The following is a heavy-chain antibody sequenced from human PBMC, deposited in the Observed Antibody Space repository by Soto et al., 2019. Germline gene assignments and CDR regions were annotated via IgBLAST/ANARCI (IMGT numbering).Heavy chain of an antibody. CDR3: ARFAPLEPRAAAGTSGYYYYGMDV. V-gene: IGHV4-30-4*01. CDR2: IYYSGST. D-gene: IGHD6-13*01. J-gene: IGHJ6*02. CDR1: GGSISSGNSY. Sequence: PSETLSLTCTVSGGSISSGNSYWSWVRQPPGKDLEWIGNIYYSGSTYYNPSLKSRATISVDKSKNQFSLKLSSVTAADTAVYYCARFAPLEPRAAAGTSGYYYYGMDVWGQGTTVTVS.